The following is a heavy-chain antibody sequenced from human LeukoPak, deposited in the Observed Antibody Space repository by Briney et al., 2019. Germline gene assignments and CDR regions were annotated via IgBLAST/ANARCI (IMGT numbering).Heavy chain of an antibody. D-gene: IGHD3-10*01. CDR2: IYASGST. CDR3: ARDSGTTGEVKFDP. J-gene: IGHJ5*02. CDR1: GGSFSGYY. V-gene: IGHV4-4*07. Sequence: SETLSLTCAVYGGSFSGYYWSWIRQPAGKGLEWIGRIYASGSTTYNPSLKSRVTMAVDTSKTQFSLKLSSVTAADTAVYYCARDSGTTGEVKFDPWGQGTLVTVSA.